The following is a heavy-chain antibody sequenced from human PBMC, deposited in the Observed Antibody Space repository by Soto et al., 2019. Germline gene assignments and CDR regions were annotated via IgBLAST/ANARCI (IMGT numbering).Heavy chain of an antibody. V-gene: IGHV3-23*01. CDR2: SYSTGGT. J-gene: IGHJ4*02. CDR1: GFTLGRYT. Sequence: EVLLLEAGGDVVQPGGSLRLSCAASGFTLGRYTMGWVRQAPGKGLEWVAESYSTGGTEYADSVKGRFTIFRDNSKNMLFLQRNSLGVDDTALYYCARDREPDGIWTFDSWGQGTLVTVSS. CDR3: ARDREPDGIWTFDS. D-gene: IGHD3-9*01.